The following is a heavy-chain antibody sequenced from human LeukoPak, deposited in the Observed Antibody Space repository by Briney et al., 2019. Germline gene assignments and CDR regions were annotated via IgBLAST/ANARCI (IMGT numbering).Heavy chain of an antibody. CDR3: ARLHWTYGDARLFDY. CDR1: GGTFSSYA. CDR2: IIPILGIA. J-gene: IGHJ4*02. D-gene: IGHD4-17*01. Sequence: SVKVSCKASGGTFSSYAISWVRQAPGQGLEWMGRIIPILGIANYAQKFQGRVTITADKSTSTAYMELSSLRSEDTAVYYCARLHWTYGDARLFDYWGQGTLVTVSS. V-gene: IGHV1-69*04.